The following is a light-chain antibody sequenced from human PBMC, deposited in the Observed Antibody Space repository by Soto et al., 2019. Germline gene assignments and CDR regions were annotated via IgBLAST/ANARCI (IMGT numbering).Light chain of an antibody. Sequence: EIVMTQTPLSLSVTPGQPASISCKSSQSLLHSDGKTYFYWYLQKPGQPPQLLIYHASTLESGVPSRFSGSGSGTEFSLTISSLQPDDFATYYCKQYETYSLGEGTKVDIK. CDR2: HAS. CDR3: KQYETYS. CDR1: QSLLHSDGKTY. V-gene: IGKV2D-29*01. J-gene: IGKJ1*01.